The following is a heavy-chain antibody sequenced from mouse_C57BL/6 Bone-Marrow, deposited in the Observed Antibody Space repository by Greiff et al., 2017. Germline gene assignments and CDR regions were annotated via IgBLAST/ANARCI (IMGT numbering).Heavy chain of an antibody. CDR1: GYAFTNYL. CDR2: INPGSGGT. V-gene: IGHV1-54*01. Sequence: VQLQQSGAELVRPGTSVKVSCKASGYAFTNYLIEWVKQRPGQGLEWIGVINPGSGGTNYNEKFKGKATLTADKSSSTAYMQLSSRTSEDSAVYFCARSKNGDSWCAYWGQGTLVTVSA. D-gene: IGHD4-1*01. J-gene: IGHJ3*01. CDR3: ARSKNGDSWCAY.